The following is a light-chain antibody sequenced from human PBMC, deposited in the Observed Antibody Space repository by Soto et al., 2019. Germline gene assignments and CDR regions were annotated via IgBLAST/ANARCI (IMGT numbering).Light chain of an antibody. CDR3: QQRRVWPLT. J-gene: IGKJ4*01. CDR1: QSVSNY. CDR2: DAS. V-gene: IGKV3-11*01. Sequence: EYVLTQPPATLSLSPGERATLSCRASQSVSNYLAWYQQRPGQAPRLLIYDASNRATGIPARFSASGSGTDFTRTISSLEPEDFAVYYCQQRRVWPLTFGGGTKVEIK.